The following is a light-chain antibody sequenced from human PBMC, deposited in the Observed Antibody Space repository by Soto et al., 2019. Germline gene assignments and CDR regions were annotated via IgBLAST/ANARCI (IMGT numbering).Light chain of an antibody. CDR3: QQYGGSPRT. J-gene: IGKJ1*01. V-gene: IGKV3-20*01. CDR1: QTISRNY. Sequence: IVLTQSPGTLSLSPGERATLSCRASQTISRNYLAWYQQKPGQAPRLLIYDASSRATGIPDRFSGSGSETDFTLTISGLEPEDFAVYFCQQYGGSPRTFGQGTKLEIK. CDR2: DAS.